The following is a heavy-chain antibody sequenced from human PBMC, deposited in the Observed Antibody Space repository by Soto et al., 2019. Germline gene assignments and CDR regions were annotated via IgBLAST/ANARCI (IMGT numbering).Heavy chain of an antibody. CDR2: IIPALGTT. Sequence: QDQLVQSGAEVKKPGSSVKVSCKAFGGPFSSHTFSWVRQAPGQGLEWMGRIIPALGTTTYAQKFQGRVTITADESVTTVYMELNSLRTEDTAVYYCARPDFGDYWYFDLWGGGTLVTVSS. CDR3: ARPDFGDYWYFDL. D-gene: IGHD4-17*01. V-gene: IGHV1-69*08. J-gene: IGHJ2*01. CDR1: GGPFSSHT.